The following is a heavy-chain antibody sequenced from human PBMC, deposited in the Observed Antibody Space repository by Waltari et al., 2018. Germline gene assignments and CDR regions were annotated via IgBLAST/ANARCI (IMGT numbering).Heavy chain of an antibody. D-gene: IGHD1-26*01. V-gene: IGHV3-30*18. CDR2: ILYDGSNK. J-gene: IGHJ3*02. CDR1: GVTFNTYA. CDR3: AKFAGGGYIFRSDAFDI. Sequence: QVQLVESGGGVVQPGTSLRLSCVASGVTFNTYALHWVRQVPGKGLEWVAVILYDGSNKNYADSVKGRFTISRDNSKSTLYLEMNSLRPEDTAVYFCAKFAGGGYIFRSDAFDIWGQGTMVTVSP.